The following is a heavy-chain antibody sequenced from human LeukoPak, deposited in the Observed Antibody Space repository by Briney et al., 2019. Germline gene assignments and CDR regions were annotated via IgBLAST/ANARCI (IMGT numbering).Heavy chain of an antibody. J-gene: IGHJ4*02. CDR2: IIPIFGTA. Sequence: SVKVSCKASGGTFSSYTISWVRQAPGQGLEWMGGIIPIFGTANYAQKFQGRVTTTTDESTSTAYMELSSLRSEDTAVYYCARGGEEYQLLAQFDYWGQGTLVTVSS. CDR1: GGTFSSYT. CDR3: ARGGEEYQLLAQFDY. D-gene: IGHD2-2*01. V-gene: IGHV1-69*05.